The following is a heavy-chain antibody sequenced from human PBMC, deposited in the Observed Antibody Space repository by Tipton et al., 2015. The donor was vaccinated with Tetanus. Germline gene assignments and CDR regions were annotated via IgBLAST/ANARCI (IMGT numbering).Heavy chain of an antibody. J-gene: IGHJ4*02. CDR3: ARAAYSSTPDH. CDR2: IGPSSTTI. Sequence: SLRLSCAASGFTFSSYAMHWVRQAPGKGLEWVLYIGPSSTTIYYADFVKGRFTISRDNAQNSLYLQMNSLGDEDTAVYYCARAAYSSTPDHWGQGTLVTVSS. D-gene: IGHD6-13*01. CDR1: GFTFSSYA. V-gene: IGHV3-48*02.